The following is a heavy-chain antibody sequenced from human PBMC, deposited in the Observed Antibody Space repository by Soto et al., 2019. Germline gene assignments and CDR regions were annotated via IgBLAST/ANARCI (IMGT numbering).Heavy chain of an antibody. Sequence: GTITSLGGRRLSKQTGKGLEWIGYVYHTGSTEYNPSLESRVVISIDTSKNQFSLKLNSVTAADTAVYYCATRVPNTRAYVGVFDYWGQGTQVTVSS. CDR3: ATRVPNTRAYVGVFDY. V-gene: IGHV4-59*08. CDR1: GTITSLG. D-gene: IGHD3-16*01. J-gene: IGHJ4*02. CDR2: VYHTGST.